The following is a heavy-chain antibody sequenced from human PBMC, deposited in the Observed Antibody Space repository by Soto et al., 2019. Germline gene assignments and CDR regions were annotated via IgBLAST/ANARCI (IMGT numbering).Heavy chain of an antibody. J-gene: IGHJ4*02. Sequence: EEQLVESGGDLVQPGGSLRLSCAASGFTVSNNYMSWVRPAPGKGLEWVSLIYSGGSTYYADSVKGSFTISRDSSKNTLYLQMNSLRAEDTAMYYCAAYSHKGYWGQGTLVTVSS. D-gene: IGHD3-16*01. CDR2: IYSGGST. V-gene: IGHV3-66*01. CDR1: GFTVSNNY. CDR3: AAYSHKGY.